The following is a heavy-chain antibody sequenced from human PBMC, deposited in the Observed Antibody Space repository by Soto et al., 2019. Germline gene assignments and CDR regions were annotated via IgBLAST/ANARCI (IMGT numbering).Heavy chain of an antibody. J-gene: IGHJ4*02. V-gene: IGHV4-31*03. CDR1: GGSLSSGGYS. D-gene: IGHD6-6*01. CDR2: IYYSGST. CDR3: ARDSTSSSLPATAFDY. Sequence: QVQLQESGPGLVKPSQTLSLTCTVSGGSLSSGGYSWSWIRQHPGKGLEWIGYIYYSGSTYYNPSLKSRVTISVDTSKNQFALKRSSVTAADTAVYYCARDSTSSSLPATAFDYWGQGTLVTVSS.